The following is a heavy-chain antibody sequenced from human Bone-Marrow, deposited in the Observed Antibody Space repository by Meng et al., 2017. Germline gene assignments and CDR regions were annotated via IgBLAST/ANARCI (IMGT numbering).Heavy chain of an antibody. V-gene: IGHV3-23*01. J-gene: IGHJ3*02. CDR2: ITDSGGDS. CDR3: AKGRYNYGLSGRAVDI. CDR1: GFSFSSYA. Sequence: EVQLSESWGGSVQPGGALNLSCAASGFSFSSYAMSWVRQAPGKGLEWVSSITDSGGDSKHADSVEGRFTISRDNSKKTLYLQMNSLRADETAVYYCAKGRYNYGLSGRAVDIWGQGTMVTVSS. D-gene: IGHD5-18*01.